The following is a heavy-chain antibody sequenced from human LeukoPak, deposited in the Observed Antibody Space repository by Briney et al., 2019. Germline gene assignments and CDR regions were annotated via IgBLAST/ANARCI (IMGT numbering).Heavy chain of an antibody. CDR1: GGSISSYY. CDR2: IYYSGST. D-gene: IGHD2-21*02. Sequence: PSETLSLTCTVSGGSISSYYWSWIRQPPGKGLEWIGYIYYSGSTNYNPSLKSRVTISVDTSKNQFSLKLSSVTAADTAVYYCARRSLMVTDYFDYWGQGTLVTVSS. V-gene: IGHV4-59*12. J-gene: IGHJ4*02. CDR3: ARRSLMVTDYFDY.